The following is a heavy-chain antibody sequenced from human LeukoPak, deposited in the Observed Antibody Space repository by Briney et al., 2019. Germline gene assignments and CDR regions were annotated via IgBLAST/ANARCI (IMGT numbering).Heavy chain of an antibody. CDR3: ARDRYSYGDDY. D-gene: IGHD5-18*01. Sequence: SETLSLTCTVSGGSISSYYWSWIRPPPGKGREWSGYIYYGGSNNYNPSLKRRFTITVDTSKNKFFLKPSTVIAADTAVYYCARDRYSYGDDYEGQGNRATV. CDR2: IYYGGSN. V-gene: IGHV4-59*01. J-gene: IGHJ4*02. CDR1: GGSISSYY.